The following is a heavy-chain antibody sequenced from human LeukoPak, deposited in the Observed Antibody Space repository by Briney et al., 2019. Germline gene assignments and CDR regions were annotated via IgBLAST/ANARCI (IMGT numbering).Heavy chain of an antibody. V-gene: IGHV5-51*01. CDR2: LYPGDSDT. CDR3: ASRLRERFDS. D-gene: IGHD5-12*01. CDR1: GYSFPNYW. J-gene: IGHJ4*02. Sequence: GESLKISCKGSGYSFPNYWIGWVRQMPGKGLEWLGILYPGDSDTRYSPSFQGQVTISADKSISTAYLQWRSLKASDTAMYYCASRLRERFDSWGQGTLVTVSS.